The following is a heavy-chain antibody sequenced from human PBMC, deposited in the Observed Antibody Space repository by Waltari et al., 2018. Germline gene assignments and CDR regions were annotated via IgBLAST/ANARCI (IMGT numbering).Heavy chain of an antibody. Sequence: QLQLQESGPGLVKPSETLSLTCTVSGGSISSSSYYWGWISQPPGKGLGWIGSIYYSGSTYYNPSLKIRVTISVDTSKNQFSLKLSSVTAADTAVYYCASMTTVVTYGGGIDYWGQGTLVTVSS. V-gene: IGHV4-39*01. CDR1: GGSISSSSYY. CDR3: ASMTTVVTYGGGIDY. CDR2: IYYSGST. D-gene: IGHD4-17*01. J-gene: IGHJ4*02.